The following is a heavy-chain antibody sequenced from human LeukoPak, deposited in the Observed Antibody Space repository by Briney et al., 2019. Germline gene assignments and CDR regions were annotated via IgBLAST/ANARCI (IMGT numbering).Heavy chain of an antibody. Sequence: PGGSLRLSCAASGFTVSSNYMHWVRQAPGKGLEWVAVIWYDGSNKYYADSVKGRFTISRDNSKNTLYLQMNSLRAEDTAVYYCARLPPDSSGYYHYWGQGTLVTVSS. V-gene: IGHV3-33*08. CDR2: IWYDGSNK. CDR3: ARLPPDSSGYYHY. CDR1: GFTVSSNY. D-gene: IGHD3-22*01. J-gene: IGHJ4*02.